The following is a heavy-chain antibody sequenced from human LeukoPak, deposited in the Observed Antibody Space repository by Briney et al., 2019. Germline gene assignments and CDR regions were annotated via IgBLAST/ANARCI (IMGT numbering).Heavy chain of an antibody. CDR2: IYYSGST. D-gene: IGHD3-22*01. J-gene: IGHJ2*01. Sequence: SETLSRTCTVSGGSISSYYWSWIRQPPGKGLEWIGYIYYSGSTNYNPSLKSRVTISVDTSKNQFSLKLSSVTAADTAVYYCARADDSSGYYPPWWYFDLWGRGTLVTVSS. CDR1: GGSISSYY. V-gene: IGHV4-59*01. CDR3: ARADDSSGYYPPWWYFDL.